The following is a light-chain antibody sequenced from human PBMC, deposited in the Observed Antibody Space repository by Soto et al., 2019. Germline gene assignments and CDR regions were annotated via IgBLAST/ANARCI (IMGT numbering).Light chain of an antibody. Sequence: DIQLTQSPSFLSASVGDRVTITCRASQGISSYLAWYQQKPGKAPKLLIYAASTLESGVPSRFSGSGSGTEFTLTISSLQPEDFATYYCQQLNSYPGHLDTFGPGTKVDIK. CDR1: QGISSY. V-gene: IGKV1-9*01. CDR2: AAS. CDR3: QQLNSYPGHLDT. J-gene: IGKJ3*01.